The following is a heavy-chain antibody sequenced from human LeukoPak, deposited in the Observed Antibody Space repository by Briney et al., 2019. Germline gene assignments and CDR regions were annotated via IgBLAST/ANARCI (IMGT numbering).Heavy chain of an antibody. CDR1: GFTFSSCS. D-gene: IGHD4-17*01. Sequence: GGSLRLSCAASGFTFSSCSMNWVRQAPGKGLEWVSSISSSSSYIYYGDSVKGRFTISRDNAKDSLYLQMNSLRAEDTAVYYCAREVRLGDYGDFAHFDYWGQGTLVTVSS. V-gene: IGHV3-21*01. CDR2: ISSSSSYI. CDR3: AREVRLGDYGDFAHFDY. J-gene: IGHJ4*02.